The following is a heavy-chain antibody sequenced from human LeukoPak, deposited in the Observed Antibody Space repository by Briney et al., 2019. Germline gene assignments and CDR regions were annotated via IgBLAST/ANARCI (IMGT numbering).Heavy chain of an antibody. CDR1: GYSISSGYY. CDR2: IYHSGST. Sequence: PSETLSLTCAVSGYSISSGYYWGWIRQPPGKGLEWIGSIYHSGSTYYNPSLKSRVTISVDTSKNQFSLKLSSVTAADTAVYYCARTLGRGYRLPREAFDIWGQGTMVTVSS. D-gene: IGHD2-2*01. V-gene: IGHV4-38-2*01. CDR3: ARTLGRGYRLPREAFDI. J-gene: IGHJ3*02.